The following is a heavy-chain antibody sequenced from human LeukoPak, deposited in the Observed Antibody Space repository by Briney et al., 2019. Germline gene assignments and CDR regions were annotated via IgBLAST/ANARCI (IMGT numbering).Heavy chain of an antibody. CDR2: IIPIFGTA. Sequence: GASVKVSCKASGGTFSSYAISWVRQAPGQGLEWMGGIIPIFGTANYAQKFQGRVTITTDESTSTAYMELGSLRSEDTGVDYWAGDRGPDEDWFDPWGQGTLVTVSS. CDR1: GGTFSSYA. J-gene: IGHJ5*02. V-gene: IGHV1-69*05. CDR3: AGDRGPDEDWFDP.